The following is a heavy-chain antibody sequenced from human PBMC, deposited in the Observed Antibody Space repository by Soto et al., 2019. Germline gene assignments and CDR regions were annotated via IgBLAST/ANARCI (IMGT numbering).Heavy chain of an antibody. J-gene: IGHJ6*02. Sequence: QVQLVESGGGVVQPGRSLRLSCAGSGFTFSSYGMHWVRQAPGKGLEWVAVIWYDGSNKYYADSVKGRFTISRDNSKNTLYLQMNSLRAEDTAVYYCAREPPRESTYYYYGMDVWGQGTTVTVSS. D-gene: IGHD1-26*01. CDR1: GFTFSSYG. CDR3: AREPPRESTYYYYGMDV. V-gene: IGHV3-33*01. CDR2: IWYDGSNK.